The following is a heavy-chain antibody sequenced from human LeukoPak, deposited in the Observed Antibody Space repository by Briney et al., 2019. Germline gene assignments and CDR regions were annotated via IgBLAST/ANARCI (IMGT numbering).Heavy chain of an antibody. CDR3: ARRGESTTYGDYRFDY. CDR1: GFSFNNYV. Sequence: PGGSLRLSCAASGFSFNNYVVSWVRQAPGKGLEWVSAISGDGARTYYADSVKGRFTISRDNSKNTLFLQMNSLRAEDTAVYYCARRGESTTYGDYRFDYWGQGTLVTVSS. D-gene: IGHD4-17*01. CDR2: ISGDGART. J-gene: IGHJ4*02. V-gene: IGHV3-23*01.